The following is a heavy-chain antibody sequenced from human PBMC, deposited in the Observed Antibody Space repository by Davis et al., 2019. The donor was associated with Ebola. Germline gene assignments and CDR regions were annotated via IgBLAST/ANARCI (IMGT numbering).Heavy chain of an antibody. CDR2: ISSSSSTI. CDR3: ARGLWQWLAHDAFDI. D-gene: IGHD6-19*01. J-gene: IGHJ3*02. Sequence: PGGSLRLSCAASGFTFSSYSMNWVRQAPGKGLEWVSYISSSSSTIYYADSVKGRFTISRDNAKNSLYLQMNSLRAEDTAVYYCARGLWQWLAHDAFDIWGQGTMVTVSS. V-gene: IGHV3-48*04. CDR1: GFTFSSYS.